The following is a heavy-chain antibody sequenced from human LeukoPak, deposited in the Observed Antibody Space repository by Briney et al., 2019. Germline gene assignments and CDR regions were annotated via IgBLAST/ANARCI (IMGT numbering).Heavy chain of an antibody. CDR3: ARDTRDVGYGMDV. CDR2: IYSGGST. Sequence: GGSLRLSCAASGFTVSRNYMSWVRRAPGKGLEWVSVIYSGGSTYYADSVKGRFTISRDNSKNTLYLQMNSLRAEDTAVYYCARDTRDVGYGMDVWGQETTVTVSS. CDR1: GFTVSRNY. J-gene: IGHJ6*02. D-gene: IGHD5-24*01. V-gene: IGHV3-66*02.